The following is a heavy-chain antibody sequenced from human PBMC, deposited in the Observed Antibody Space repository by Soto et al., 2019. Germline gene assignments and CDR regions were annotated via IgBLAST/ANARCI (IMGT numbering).Heavy chain of an antibody. CDR1: GGTFSSYA. Sequence: QVQLVQSGAEVKKPGSSVKVSCKASGGTFSSYAISWVRQAPGQGLEWMGGIIPIFGTANYAQKFQGRVTITADESTSTAYMALSSLRSEDTAVYYCARAGSAAAGLYYDYWGQGTLVTVSS. V-gene: IGHV1-69*01. D-gene: IGHD6-13*01. J-gene: IGHJ4*02. CDR2: IIPIFGTA. CDR3: ARAGSAAAGLYYDY.